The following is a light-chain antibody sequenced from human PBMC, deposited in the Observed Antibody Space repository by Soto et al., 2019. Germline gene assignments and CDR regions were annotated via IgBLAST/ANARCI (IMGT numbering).Light chain of an antibody. CDR2: GNS. CDR3: QSYDSSLSCSEV. CDR1: SSNIGAGYD. J-gene: IGLJ1*01. V-gene: IGLV1-40*01. Sequence: QSVLTQPPSVSGAPGQRVTISCTGSSSNIGAGYDVHWYQQLPGTAPKLLIYGNSNRPSGVPDRFSGSKSGTSASLAITGLQAEDEADYYCQSYDSSLSCSEVFGTGTKVTVL.